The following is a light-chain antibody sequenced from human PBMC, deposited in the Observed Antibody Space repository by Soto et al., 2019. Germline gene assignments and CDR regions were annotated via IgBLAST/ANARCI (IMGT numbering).Light chain of an antibody. J-gene: IGLJ3*02. CDR3: AAWDDSLSGSWV. V-gene: IGLV1-47*02. Sequence: QTVVTQPPSASGTPGQRVTISCSGSSSNIGSNYVYWYQQLPGTAPKLLIYSNNQRPSGVPDRFSGSKSGTSASLAISGLRSEDEADYYCAAWDDSLSGSWVFGGGTKL. CDR1: SSNIGSNY. CDR2: SNN.